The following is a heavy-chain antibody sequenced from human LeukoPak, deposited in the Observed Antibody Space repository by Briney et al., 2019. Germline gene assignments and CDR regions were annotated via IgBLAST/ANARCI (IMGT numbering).Heavy chain of an antibody. V-gene: IGHV4-59*01. CDR2: IYYSGST. Sequence: PSETLSLTCTVSGGSISSYYWSWIRQPPGKGLEWIGYIYYSGSTNYNPSLKSRVTISVDTSKNQFSLKLSSVTAADTAVYYCARAGCSSTSCYSFDYWGQGTLVTVSS. J-gene: IGHJ4*02. CDR1: GGSISSYY. D-gene: IGHD2-2*01. CDR3: ARAGCSSTSCYSFDY.